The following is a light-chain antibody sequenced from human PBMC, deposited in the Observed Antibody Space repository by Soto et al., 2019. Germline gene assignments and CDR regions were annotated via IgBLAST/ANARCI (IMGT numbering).Light chain of an antibody. Sequence: EIVMTQSPDTLSVSPWEIATLSCRASQNVGRNVAWYQQRPVQAPRLLIHGTSTRAADIPARFSGSVSGTEFTLTINSLQPEDFGIYYWQQDNNWPPISIFGHGTKLELK. J-gene: IGKJ2*01. CDR3: QQDNNWPPISI. CDR2: GTS. V-gene: IGKV3-15*01. CDR1: QNVGRN.